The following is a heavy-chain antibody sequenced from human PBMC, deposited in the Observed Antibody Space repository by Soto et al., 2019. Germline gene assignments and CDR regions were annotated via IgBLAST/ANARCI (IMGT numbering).Heavy chain of an antibody. CDR2: IVVGSGNT. V-gene: IGHV1-58*02. J-gene: IGHJ5*02. D-gene: IGHD4-17*01. CDR3: AADPTVTNGKNNWFEP. CDR1: GFTFTSSA. Sequence: SVKVSCKASGFTFTSSAMQWVRQARGQRLEWIGWIVVGSGNTNYAQKFQERVTITRDMSTSTAYMELSSLRSEDTAVYYCAADPTVTNGKNNWFEPWGQGTLGTVSS.